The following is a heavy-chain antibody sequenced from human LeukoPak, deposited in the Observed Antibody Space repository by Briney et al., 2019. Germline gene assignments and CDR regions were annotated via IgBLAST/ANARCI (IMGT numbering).Heavy chain of an antibody. D-gene: IGHD2-2*01. J-gene: IGHJ5*02. V-gene: IGHV4-34*01. Sequence: SETLSLTCAVYGGSFSGYYWSWIRQPPGKGLERIGEINHSGSTNYNPSLKSRVTISVDTSKNQFSLKLSSVTAADTAVYYCARVDQLLSDWFDPWGQGTLVTVSS. CDR2: INHSGST. CDR3: ARVDQLLSDWFDP. CDR1: GGSFSGYY.